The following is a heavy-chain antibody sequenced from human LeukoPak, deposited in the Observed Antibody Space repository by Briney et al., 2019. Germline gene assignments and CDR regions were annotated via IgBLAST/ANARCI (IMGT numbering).Heavy chain of an antibody. J-gene: IGHJ2*01. V-gene: IGHV4-30-2*01. D-gene: IGHD3-10*01. CDR2: IYHSGST. CDR1: GGSISSGGYS. Sequence: PSETLSLTCAVSGGSISSGGYSWSWIRQPPGKGLEWIGYIYHSGSTYYNPSLKSRVTISVDRSKNQFSLKLSSVTAADTAVYYCARDRGISGYIDLWGRGTLVTVSS. CDR3: ARDRGISGYIDL.